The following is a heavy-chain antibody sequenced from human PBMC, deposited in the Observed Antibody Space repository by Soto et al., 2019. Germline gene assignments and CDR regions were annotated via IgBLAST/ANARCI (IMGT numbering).Heavy chain of an antibody. CDR2: ISGGGGSST. D-gene: IGHD1-1*01. Sequence: QLLESGGGLVQPGKSLRISCAASGFTFGTYAMSWVRQVPGKGLEWVSSISGGGGSSTDYADSVKGRFTISRDDAKNTLFLQMTSLRVEDTAVYYCAKLAHHWNDEYLDYWGQGTLVTVSS. J-gene: IGHJ4*02. CDR1: GFTFGTYA. V-gene: IGHV3-23*01. CDR3: AKLAHHWNDEYLDY.